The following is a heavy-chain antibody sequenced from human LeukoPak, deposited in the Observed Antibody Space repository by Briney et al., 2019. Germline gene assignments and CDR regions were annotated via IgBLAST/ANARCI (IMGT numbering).Heavy chain of an antibody. CDR2: ISGSGGST. CDR1: GFTFSSYA. Sequence: GGSLRLSCAASGFTFSSYAMSWVRQAPGKGLEWVSAISGSGGSTYYADSVKGRFTLSRDNSKNTLYLQMSSLRAEDTAVYYCAKHRDNGDSSGYHDFDFWGQGTLVTVSS. D-gene: IGHD3-22*01. J-gene: IGHJ4*02. CDR3: AKHRDNGDSSGYHDFDF. V-gene: IGHV3-23*01.